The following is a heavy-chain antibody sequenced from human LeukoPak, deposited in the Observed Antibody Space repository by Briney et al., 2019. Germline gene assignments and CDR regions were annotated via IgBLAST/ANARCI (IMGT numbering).Heavy chain of an antibody. V-gene: IGHV2-70*11. Sequence: SGPTLVNPTQTLTLTCTFSGFSLSTSGMCVSWIRQPPGKALEWLARIDWDDDKYYSTSLKTRLTISKDTSKNQVVLTMTNMDPVDTATYYSARTKYDTSGYYDDYWGQGTLVTVSS. CDR3: ARTKYDTSGYYDDY. CDR2: IDWDDDK. CDR1: GFSLSTSGMC. D-gene: IGHD3-22*01. J-gene: IGHJ4*02.